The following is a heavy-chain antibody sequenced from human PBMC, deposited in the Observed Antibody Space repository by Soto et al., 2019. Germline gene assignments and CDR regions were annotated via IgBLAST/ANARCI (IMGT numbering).Heavy chain of an antibody. V-gene: IGHV3-23*01. CDR3: ANCDSLAAVLFDY. J-gene: IGHJ4*02. CDR2: ISGSGGST. Sequence: GGSLRLSCAASGFTFSSYAMSWVRQAPGKGLEWVSAISGSGGSTYYADSVKGRFTISRDNSKNTPYLQMNSLRAEDTAVYYCANCDSLAAVLFDYWGQGTLVTVSS. D-gene: IGHD6-25*01. CDR1: GFTFSSYA.